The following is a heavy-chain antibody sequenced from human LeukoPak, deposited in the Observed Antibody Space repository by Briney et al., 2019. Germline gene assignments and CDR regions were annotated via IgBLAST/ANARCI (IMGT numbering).Heavy chain of an antibody. D-gene: IGHD4-17*01. V-gene: IGHV3-48*03. CDR1: GFTFSSYE. Sequence: GGSLRLSCAASGFTFSSYEMNWVRQAPGKGLEWVSYITSSGNTIYYADSVKGRFTISRDNAKNSLYLQMNSLRAEDTAVYYCARLTTMSTTGGPFDYWGQETLVTVS. CDR2: ITSSGNTI. J-gene: IGHJ4*02. CDR3: ARLTTMSTTGGPFDY.